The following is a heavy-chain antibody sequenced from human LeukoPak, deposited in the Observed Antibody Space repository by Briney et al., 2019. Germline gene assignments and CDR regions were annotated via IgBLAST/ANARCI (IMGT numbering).Heavy chain of an antibody. CDR3: ATTRGVITLDGYHYYINV. J-gene: IGHJ6*03. CDR2: INHSGNT. D-gene: IGHD3-10*01. CDR1: GGSFSDFY. V-gene: IGHV4-34*01. Sequence: SETLSLTCAVYGGSFSDFYCTWIRQPPGKGLEWIGEINHSGNTKYNPSLKSRVTILLDTSKNQFSLKVRSVTAADTAVYYCATTRGVITLDGYHYYINVWGKGTTVTVSS.